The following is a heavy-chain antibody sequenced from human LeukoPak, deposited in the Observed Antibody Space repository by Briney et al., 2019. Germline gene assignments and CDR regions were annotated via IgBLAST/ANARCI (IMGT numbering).Heavy chain of an antibody. D-gene: IGHD3-10*01. CDR1: GFTLSDYY. CDR3: ATYRRAVYHGSRSDLFKY. V-gene: IGHV3-11*01. J-gene: IGHJ4*02. Sequence: GGSLRLSCAASGFTLSDYYMTWIRQAPGKGLAWVSYIGSSATATYYADSVKGRFTISRDNAKNSLYLQLNSLRAEDTAAYFCATYRRAVYHGSRSDLFKYWGQGTLVTVSS. CDR2: IGSSATAT.